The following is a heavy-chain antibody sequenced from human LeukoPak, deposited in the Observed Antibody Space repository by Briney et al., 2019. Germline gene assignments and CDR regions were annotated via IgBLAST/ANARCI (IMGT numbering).Heavy chain of an antibody. D-gene: IGHD4-17*01. CDR3: AKYDYGDQPDY. Sequence: ASVKVSCKASGYTFTSYGIGWVRQAPGQGLEWMGWISAYNGNTNYAQKLQGRVTMTTDTSTSTAYMELRSLRSDDTAVYYCAKYDYGDQPDYWGQGTLVTVSS. J-gene: IGHJ4*02. V-gene: IGHV1-18*01. CDR1: GYTFTSYG. CDR2: ISAYNGNT.